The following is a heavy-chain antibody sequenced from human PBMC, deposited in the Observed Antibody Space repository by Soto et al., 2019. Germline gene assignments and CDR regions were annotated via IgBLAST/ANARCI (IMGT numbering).Heavy chain of an antibody. CDR2: IYYSGST. CDR3: ASENRGDGYNSN. Sequence: SETLSLTGTVSGGSISSYYWSWIRQPPGKGLEWIGYIYYSGSTNYNPSLKSRVTISVDTSKNQFSLKLSSVTAADTAVYYSASENRGDGYNSNWGQGTLVTVSS. V-gene: IGHV4-59*01. D-gene: IGHD5-12*01. CDR1: GGSISSYY. J-gene: IGHJ4*02.